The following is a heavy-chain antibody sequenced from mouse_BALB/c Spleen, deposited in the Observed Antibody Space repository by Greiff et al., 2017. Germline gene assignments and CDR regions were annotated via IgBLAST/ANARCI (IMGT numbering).Heavy chain of an antibody. V-gene: IGHV1-9*01. CDR1: GYTFSSYW. Sequence: QLQQSGAELMKPGASVKISCKATGYTFSSYWIEWVKQRPGHGLEWIGEILPGSGSTNYNEKFKGKATFTADTSSNTAYMQLSSLTSEDSAVYYCARGGGNAWFAYWGQGTLVTVSA. D-gene: IGHD2-1*01. CDR2: ILPGSGST. J-gene: IGHJ3*01. CDR3: ARGGGNAWFAY.